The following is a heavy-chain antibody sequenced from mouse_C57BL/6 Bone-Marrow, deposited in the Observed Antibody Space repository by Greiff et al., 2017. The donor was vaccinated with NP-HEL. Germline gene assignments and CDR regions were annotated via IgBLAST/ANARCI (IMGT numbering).Heavy chain of an antibody. CDR2: ISSGSSTI. CDR1: GFTFSDYG. D-gene: IGHD1-1*01. Sequence: EVKLQESGGGLVKPGGSLKLSCAASGFTFSDYGMHWVRQAPEKGLEWVAYISSGSSTIYYADTVKGRFTISRDNAKNTLFLQMTSLRSEDTAMYYCARPNYYGSSNYFDYWGQGTTLTVSS. CDR3: ARPNYYGSSNYFDY. V-gene: IGHV5-17*01. J-gene: IGHJ2*01.